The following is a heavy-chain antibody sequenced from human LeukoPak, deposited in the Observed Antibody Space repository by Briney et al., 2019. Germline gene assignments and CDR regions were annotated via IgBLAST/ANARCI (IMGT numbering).Heavy chain of an antibody. CDR2: IYTSGST. D-gene: IGHD2-8*01. J-gene: IGHJ6*03. V-gene: IGHV4-4*07. Sequence: QSSETLSLTCAVYGGSFSGYYWSWIRQPAGKGLEWIGRIYTSGSTNYNPSLKSRVTMSVDTSKNQFSLKLSSVTAADTAVYYCAKDRCSNGIGCYYYYMDVWGKGTTVTISS. CDR1: GGSFSGYY. CDR3: AKDRCSNGIGCYYYYMDV.